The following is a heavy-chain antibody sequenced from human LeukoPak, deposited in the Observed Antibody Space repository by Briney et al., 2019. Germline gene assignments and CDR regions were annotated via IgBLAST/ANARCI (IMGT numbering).Heavy chain of an antibody. D-gene: IGHD3-22*01. CDR2: ISGSGSTI. J-gene: IGHJ4*02. Sequence: GGSLRLSCAVSGFTFSSYEMNWARQAPGKGLEWVSYISGSGSTIYYADSVKGRFTISRDSAKNSLYLQMNSLRAEDTAVYYCARHTAYYYDSSDYYLLGYWGQGTLVTVSS. CDR3: ARHTAYYYDSSDYYLLGY. V-gene: IGHV3-48*03. CDR1: GFTFSSYE.